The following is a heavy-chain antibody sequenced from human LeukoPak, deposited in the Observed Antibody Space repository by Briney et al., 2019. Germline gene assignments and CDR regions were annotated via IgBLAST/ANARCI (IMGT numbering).Heavy chain of an antibody. D-gene: IGHD3-10*01. V-gene: IGHV3-74*01. J-gene: IGHJ4*02. CDR1: GFTFSTYW. Sequence: PGGSLRLSCAASGFTFSTYWMHWVRQAPGKGLVWVSRISSDGSITSYADSVKGRFTISRDNAKNTLYLQMNSLRAEDTAVYYCARHLNYYLDYWGQRTLVTVSS. CDR2: ISSDGSIT. CDR3: ARHLNYYLDY.